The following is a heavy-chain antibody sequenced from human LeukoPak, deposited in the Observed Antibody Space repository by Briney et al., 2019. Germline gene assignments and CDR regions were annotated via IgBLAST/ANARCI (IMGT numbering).Heavy chain of an antibody. CDR1: GYTFTSYA. V-gene: IGHV1-3*01. J-gene: IGHJ4*02. CDR3: ARVSYYDSSGYPDFDY. D-gene: IGHD3-22*01. CDR2: INAGNGNA. Sequence: ASVKVSCKASGYTFTSYAMHWVRQAPGQRLEWMGWINAGNGNAKYSQKFQGRVTITRDTSASTAYMGLSSLRSEDTAVYYCARVSYYDSSGYPDFDYWGQGTLVTVSS.